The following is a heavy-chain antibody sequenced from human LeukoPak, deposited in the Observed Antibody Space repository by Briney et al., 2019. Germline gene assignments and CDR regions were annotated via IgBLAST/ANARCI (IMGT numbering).Heavy chain of an antibody. CDR2: IYYSGTT. V-gene: IGHV4-61*01. CDR1: GGSVSSGSYY. CDR3: ARGAYYFDY. J-gene: IGHJ4*02. Sequence: SETLSLTCIVSGGSVSSGSYYWSWIRQPPGKGLEWIGYIYYSGTTNYHPSLKSRVTISVDTSKNQFSLNLSSVTAADTAVCYCARGAYYFDYWGQGTLVTVSS.